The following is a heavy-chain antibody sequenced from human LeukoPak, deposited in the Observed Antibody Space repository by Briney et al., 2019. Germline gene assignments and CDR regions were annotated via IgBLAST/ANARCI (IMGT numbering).Heavy chain of an antibody. J-gene: IGHJ4*02. CDR2: IRLSDGYT. V-gene: IGHV3-23*01. D-gene: IGHD1-26*01. CDR3: ARVAGSYSIRPFDF. Sequence: GGSLRLSCAASGFTFDNYAMTWVRQAPGKGLKWVSAIRLSDGYTYYADSVQGRFIISRDTSKNTVSLQMNSLTGDDTALYYCARVAGSYSIRPFDFWGQGTVVIVSS. CDR1: GFTFDNYA.